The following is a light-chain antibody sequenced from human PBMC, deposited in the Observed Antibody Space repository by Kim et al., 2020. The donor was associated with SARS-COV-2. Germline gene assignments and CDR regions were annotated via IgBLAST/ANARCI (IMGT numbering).Light chain of an antibody. J-gene: IGKJ1*01. CDR1: QSISSY. Sequence: DIQMTQSPSSLSASVGDRVTITCRASQSISSYLNWYQQKPGKAPKLLIYAASSLQSGVPSRFSGSGSGTDFTLTISSLQPEYFATYYCQQSNSTPWTFGQGTKVDIK. CDR2: AAS. V-gene: IGKV1-39*01. CDR3: QQSNSTPWT.